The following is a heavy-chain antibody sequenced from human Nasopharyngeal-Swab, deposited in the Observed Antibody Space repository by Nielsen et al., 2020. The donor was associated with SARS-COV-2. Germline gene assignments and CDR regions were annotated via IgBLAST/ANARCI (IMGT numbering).Heavy chain of an antibody. CDR2: IYSGGST. CDR1: GFTFDDYG. D-gene: IGHD6-13*01. Sequence: GGSLRLSCAASGFTFDDYGMSWVRQAPGKGLEWVSVIYSGGSTYYADSVKGRFTISRDNSKNTLYLQMNSLRGEDTAVYYCARRQASSWSLDYWGQGTLVTVSS. V-gene: IGHV3-53*01. J-gene: IGHJ4*02. CDR3: ARRQASSWSLDY.